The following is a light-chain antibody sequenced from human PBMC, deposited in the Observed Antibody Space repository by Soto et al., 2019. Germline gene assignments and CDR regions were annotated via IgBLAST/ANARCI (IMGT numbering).Light chain of an antibody. CDR2: GAS. CDR3: QQYGSYRT. CDR1: QSFSSSS. Sequence: EIVLTQSPGTLSLSPGERATLSCRASQSFSSSSLAWYQQKPGQAPRLLIYGASSRATGIPDRFSGSGSGTDFTLTISRLEPEDFAVYYCQQYGSYRTFGQGTKVDIK. J-gene: IGKJ1*01. V-gene: IGKV3-20*01.